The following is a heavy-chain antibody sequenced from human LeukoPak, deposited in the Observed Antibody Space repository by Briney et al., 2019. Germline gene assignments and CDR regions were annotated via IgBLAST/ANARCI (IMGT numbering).Heavy chain of an antibody. J-gene: IGHJ4*02. D-gene: IGHD6-13*01. Sequence: SETLSLTCAVYGGSFSGYYWSWIRQPPGKGLEWIGEINHSGSTNYNPSLKSRVTISVDTSKNQFSLKLSSVTAADTAVYYCARQATVRKWGIAAAGYDYWGQGTLVTVSS. CDR1: GGSFSGYY. V-gene: IGHV4-34*01. CDR2: INHSGST. CDR3: ARQATVRKWGIAAAGYDY.